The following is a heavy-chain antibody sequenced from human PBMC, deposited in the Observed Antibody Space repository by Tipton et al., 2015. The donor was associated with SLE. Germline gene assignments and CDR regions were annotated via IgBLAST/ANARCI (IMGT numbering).Heavy chain of an antibody. V-gene: IGHV4-34*01. Sequence: GLVKPSETLSLTCAVYGGSFSGYYWSWIRQPPGKGLEWIGEINHSGSTNYNPSPKSRVPISVDTSKNQFSLKLSSVTAADTAVYYCAISSGWNLDYWGQGTLVPVSS. CDR2: INHSGST. D-gene: IGHD6-19*01. CDR1: GGSFSGYY. CDR3: AISSGWNLDY. J-gene: IGHJ4*02.